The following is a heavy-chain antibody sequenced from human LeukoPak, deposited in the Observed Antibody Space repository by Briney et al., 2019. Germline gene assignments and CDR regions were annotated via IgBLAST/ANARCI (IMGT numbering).Heavy chain of an antibody. CDR2: NNGDGSTT. CDR3: ARDPRNVGLAP. D-gene: IGHD2-15*01. Sequence: GGSLRLSCVASGFSLSGYWMYWVRQAPGKGLMYISRNNGDGSTTNYADVVKGRFAMSRDNVKNTLYLQMNSLRVEDTAVYYCARDPRNVGLAPWGQGTLVTVSS. CDR1: GFSLSGYW. V-gene: IGHV3-74*01. J-gene: IGHJ5*02.